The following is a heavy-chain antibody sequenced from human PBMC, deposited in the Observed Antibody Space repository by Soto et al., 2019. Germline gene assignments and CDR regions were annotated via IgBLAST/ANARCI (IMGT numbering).Heavy chain of an antibody. CDR3: ATYPLSSSWTFLAHYYYYCGLDV. CDR1: GYTFSDYD. CDR2: MNPNSGNT. V-gene: IGHV1-8*01. Sequence: ASVKVSCKGFGYTFSDYDINWVRQAPGQGLEWMGWMNPNSGNTGYAQKFQGRVTMTRNTSISTAYMELSSLRSEDTAVYYCATYPLSSSWTFLAHYYYYCGLDVWGQGTTVTVSS. J-gene: IGHJ6*02. D-gene: IGHD6-13*01.